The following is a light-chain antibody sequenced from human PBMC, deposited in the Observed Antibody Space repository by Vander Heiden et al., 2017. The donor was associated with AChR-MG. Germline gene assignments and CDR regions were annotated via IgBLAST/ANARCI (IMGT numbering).Light chain of an antibody. J-gene: IGKJ1*01. CDR3: QQYNTWPPWT. CDR2: GAS. V-gene: IGKV3-15*01. CDR1: QSVSSN. Sequence: EIVMTQSPATLSVSPGERATLPCRASQSVSSNLAWYQQKPGQAPRLLIYGASTRDTGIPARFSGSGSGTEFTLTISSLQSEDFAIYYCQQYNTWPPWTFGQGTKVEIK.